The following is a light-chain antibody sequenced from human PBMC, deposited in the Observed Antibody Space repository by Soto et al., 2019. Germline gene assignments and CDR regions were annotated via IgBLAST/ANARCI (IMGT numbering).Light chain of an antibody. V-gene: IGKV3-15*01. CDR3: QQYNTWHRT. CDR2: HSS. J-gene: IGKJ1*01. Sequence: TQSPVTLSLSAVYRATLSCRASQSITTHLAWYQQRPGQAPRLLIYHSSTRATGVPTRFSGSGSGTDFTLTINSLQSEDIAVYYCQQYNTWHRTFGQGTKVDIK. CDR1: QSITTH.